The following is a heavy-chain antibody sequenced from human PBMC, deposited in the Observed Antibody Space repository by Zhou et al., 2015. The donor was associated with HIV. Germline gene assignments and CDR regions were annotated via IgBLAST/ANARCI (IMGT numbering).Heavy chain of an antibody. D-gene: IGHD2-8*01. J-gene: IGHJ6*03. CDR2: IWYDGSSK. CDR1: GFTFSSYG. CDR3: AKMRGMVHYNYLMDV. V-gene: IGHV3-33*06. Sequence: HVQLVESGGGVVQPGKSLRLSCAASGFTFSSYGMNWVRQGPGKGLEWVAVIWYDGSSKYYADSVKGRFTISRDNSNNMLFLQMTSLRVEDTAVYYCAKMRGMVHYNYLMDVWGRGTTVIVSS.